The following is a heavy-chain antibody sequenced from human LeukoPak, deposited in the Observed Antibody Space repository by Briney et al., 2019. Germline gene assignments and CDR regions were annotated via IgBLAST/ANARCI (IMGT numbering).Heavy chain of an antibody. D-gene: IGHD4-23*01. CDR2: ISSSGSDI. CDR1: GFTFSSYW. CDR3: ARDYGGSSPFDY. J-gene: IGHJ4*02. V-gene: IGHV3-48*04. Sequence: QSGGSLRLSCAASGFTFSSYWMHWVRQAPGKGLVWVSYISSSGSDIYYADSVKGRFTISRDNAKNSLYLHMNSLRAEDTAVYYCARDYGGSSPFDYWGQGTLVTVSS.